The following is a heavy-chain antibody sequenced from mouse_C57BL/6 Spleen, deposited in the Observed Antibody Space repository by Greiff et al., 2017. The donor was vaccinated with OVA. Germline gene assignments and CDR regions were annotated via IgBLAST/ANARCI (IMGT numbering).Heavy chain of an antibody. Sequence: EVKLVESGPGLVKPSQSMSLTCSVTGYSITSGYYWNWIRQFPGNKLEWMGYISYDGSNNYNPSLKNRISITRDTSKNQFFLKLNSVTTEDTATYYCASEDYYYGSSSYYAMDYWGQGTSVTVSS. CDR2: ISYDGSN. D-gene: IGHD1-1*01. J-gene: IGHJ4*01. V-gene: IGHV3-6*01. CDR3: ASEDYYYGSSSYYAMDY. CDR1: GYSITSGYY.